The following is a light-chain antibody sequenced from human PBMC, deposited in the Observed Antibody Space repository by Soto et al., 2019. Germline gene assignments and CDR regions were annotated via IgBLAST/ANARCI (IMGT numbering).Light chain of an antibody. V-gene: IGLV2-14*01. Sequence: QAVLRQPGSVCGSPGESIAISCTGTSSDVGDYNYVSWYQHHPGKAPKLIIHEVSDRPSGISNRFSGSKSGNTASLTISGLQAEEEADYYCSSYTSANTYVFGTGTKVTVL. J-gene: IGLJ1*01. CDR1: SSDVGDYNY. CDR3: SSYTSANTYV. CDR2: EVS.